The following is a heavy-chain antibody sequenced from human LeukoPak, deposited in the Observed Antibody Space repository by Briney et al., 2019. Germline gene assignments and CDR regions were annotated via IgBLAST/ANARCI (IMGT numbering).Heavy chain of an antibody. V-gene: IGHV4-59*08. D-gene: IGHD6-13*01. J-gene: IGHJ3*01. Sequence: ASETLSLTCTVPGVSISSYYWSWIRQPPGKGLEWIGYIYYSGSTNYNPSLKSRVTISLDTSKNQFSLKLSSVTAADTAVYYCARHDGSSWYYAFDVWGQGTMVTVSS. CDR3: ARHDGSSWYYAFDV. CDR1: GVSISSYY. CDR2: IYYSGST.